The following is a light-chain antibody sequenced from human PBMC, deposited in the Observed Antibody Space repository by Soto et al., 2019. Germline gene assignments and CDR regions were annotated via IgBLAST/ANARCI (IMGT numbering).Light chain of an antibody. CDR3: QPYYIVHRK. CDR1: QGISSY. Sequence: VIWMTQSPSLLSASTGDRVTICCRMSQGISSYLDWYQQKPGKAPELLIYAASTLHRGVQSRFSGSGSGTDFSRTSGCLQSADSETYYCQPYYIVHRKFGKGT. J-gene: IGKJ1*01. V-gene: IGKV1D-8*01. CDR2: AAS.